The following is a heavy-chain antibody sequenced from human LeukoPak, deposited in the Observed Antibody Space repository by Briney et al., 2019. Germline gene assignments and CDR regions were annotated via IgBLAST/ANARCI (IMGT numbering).Heavy chain of an antibody. V-gene: IGHV1-18*01. CDR1: GYTFTSYG. CDR3: ARGSHYYGSGSSQASIDP. D-gene: IGHD3-10*01. J-gene: IGHJ5*02. Sequence: ASVKVSCKASGYTFTSYGISWVRQAPGQGLEWMGLISAYNGNTNYAQKLQGRVTITTDTSTSTAYMELRSLRSDDTAVYYCARGSHYYGSGSSQASIDPWGQGALVTVSS. CDR2: ISAYNGNT.